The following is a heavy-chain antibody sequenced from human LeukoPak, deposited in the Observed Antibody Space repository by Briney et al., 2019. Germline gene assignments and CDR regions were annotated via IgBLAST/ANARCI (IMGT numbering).Heavy chain of an antibody. Sequence: GGSLRLSCAASGFTFRNYVIHWVRQAPGKGLEWVTVTSSDLNVKLYADSVKGRFTISRDNSRSTLYLQMNSLRPEDTAIYYCAREGYYGSGSPPSLYFDYWGQGTLVTVSS. CDR1: GFTFRNYV. D-gene: IGHD3-10*01. J-gene: IGHJ4*02. V-gene: IGHV3-30-3*01. CDR2: TSSDLNVK. CDR3: AREGYYGSGSPPSLYFDY.